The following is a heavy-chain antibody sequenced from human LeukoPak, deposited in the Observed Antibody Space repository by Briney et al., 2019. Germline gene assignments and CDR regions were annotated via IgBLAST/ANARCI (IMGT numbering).Heavy chain of an antibody. CDR3: ARVTGYIVEDYFDY. J-gene: IGHJ4*02. CDR1: GGSISSYY. V-gene: IGHV4-59*01. CDR2: IYYSGST. D-gene: IGHD3-22*01. Sequence: SETLSLTCSVSGGSISSYYWSWIRQPPGKGLKWIGYIYYSGSTNYNPSLKSRVTISVDTSKNQFSLRLSSVTAADTAVYYCARVTGYIVEDYFDYWGQGTLVTVSS.